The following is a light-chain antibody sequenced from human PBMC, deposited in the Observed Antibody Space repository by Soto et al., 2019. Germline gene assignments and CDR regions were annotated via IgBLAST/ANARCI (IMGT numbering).Light chain of an antibody. J-gene: IGLJ1*01. CDR3: SSYTSSTTPSYV. Sequence: QSALTQPASVSGSPGQSITISCTGTSSDVGGYNYVSWYQHHPGKAPKLLIYDVSNRPPGVSNRFSGSKSGNTASLTISGLQAEDEADYYCSSYTSSTTPSYVFGTGTKLTVL. CDR1: SSDVGGYNY. CDR2: DVS. V-gene: IGLV2-14*03.